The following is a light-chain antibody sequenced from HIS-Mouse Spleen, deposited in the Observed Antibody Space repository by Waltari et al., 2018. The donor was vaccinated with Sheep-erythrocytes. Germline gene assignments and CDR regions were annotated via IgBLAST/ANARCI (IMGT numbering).Light chain of an antibody. Sequence: QSALTQPRSVSGSPGQSVTISCTATSSDVGGSNYVSCYQQNPGKAPKLMLYDVSMRPSGVPDRFSGSKSGNTASLTISGLQAEDEADYYCCSYAGSYNHVFATGTKVTVL. CDR1: SSDVGGSNY. V-gene: IGLV2-11*01. CDR3: CSYAGSYNHV. CDR2: DVS. J-gene: IGLJ1*01.